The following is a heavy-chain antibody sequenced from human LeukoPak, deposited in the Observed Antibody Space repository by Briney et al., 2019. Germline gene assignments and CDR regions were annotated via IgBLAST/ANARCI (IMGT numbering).Heavy chain of an antibody. Sequence: GGSLRLSCAASGFIFSSYGMHWVRQAPGRGLEWVAFIRFDGNIKYYADSVKGRFTISRDNSKNTLYLQMNSLRAEDTAVYYCAKDVLIFGGALMENWFDPWGQGTLVTVSS. CDR2: IRFDGNIK. D-gene: IGHD2-8*01. CDR1: GFIFSSYG. V-gene: IGHV3-30*02. CDR3: AKDVLIFGGALMENWFDP. J-gene: IGHJ5*02.